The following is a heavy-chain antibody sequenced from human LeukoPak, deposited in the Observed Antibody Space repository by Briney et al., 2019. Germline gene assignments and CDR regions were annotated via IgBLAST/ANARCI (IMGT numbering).Heavy chain of an antibody. V-gene: IGHV1-18*01. CDR2: ISAYNGNT. CDR1: GYTFTSYG. J-gene: IGHJ4*02. D-gene: IGHD3-3*01. CDR3: AREWESGLPGIWSGMD. Sequence: GASVKVSCKASGYTFTSYGISWVRQAPGQGLEWMGWISAYNGNTNYAQKLQGRVTMTTDTSTSTAYMELRSLRSDDTAVYYCAREWESGLPGIWSGMDWGQGTLVTVSS.